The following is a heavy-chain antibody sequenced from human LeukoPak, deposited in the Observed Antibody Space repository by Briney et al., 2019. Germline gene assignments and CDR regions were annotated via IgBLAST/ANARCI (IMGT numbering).Heavy chain of an antibody. Sequence: GGSLRLSCAASGFTFSSYWMNWVRQAPGKGLVWVSRIKSDGSITYYADAVKGRFTISRDNAKNTLYLQMNSLRADDTAVYYCLLITYPTATGGWGQGTLVTVSS. J-gene: IGHJ4*02. CDR2: IKSDGSIT. CDR1: GFTFSSYW. D-gene: IGHD3-10*01. V-gene: IGHV3-74*01. CDR3: LLITYPTATGG.